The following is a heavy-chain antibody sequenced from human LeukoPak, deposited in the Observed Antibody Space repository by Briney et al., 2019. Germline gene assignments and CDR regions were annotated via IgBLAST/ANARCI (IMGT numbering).Heavy chain of an antibody. Sequence: ASETLSLTCTVSGGSISSYYWSWIRQPPGKGLEWIGYIYYSGSTNYNPSLKSRVTISVDTSKNQFSLKLSSVTAADTAVYYCARSIDFWSGYYRLRAFDIWGQGTIVTVSS. CDR3: ARSIDFWSGYYRLRAFDI. CDR1: GGSISSYY. J-gene: IGHJ3*02. CDR2: IYYSGST. D-gene: IGHD3-3*01. V-gene: IGHV4-59*01.